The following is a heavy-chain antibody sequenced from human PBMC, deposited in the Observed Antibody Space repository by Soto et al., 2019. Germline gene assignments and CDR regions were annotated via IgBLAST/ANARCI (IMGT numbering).Heavy chain of an antibody. CDR2: INHSGST. Sequence: SETLSLTCAVYGGSLSGYYWSWIRQPPGKGLEWIGEINHSGSTNYNPSLKSRVTISVDTSKNQFSPKLRSVSPADTAVYYCAREGTNWNYIRFDYWGQVTLVTF. J-gene: IGHJ4*02. D-gene: IGHD1-7*01. CDR1: GGSLSGYY. CDR3: AREGTNWNYIRFDY. V-gene: IGHV4-34*01.